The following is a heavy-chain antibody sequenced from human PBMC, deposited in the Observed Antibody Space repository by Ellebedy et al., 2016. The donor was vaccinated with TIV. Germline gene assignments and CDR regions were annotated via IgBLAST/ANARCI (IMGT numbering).Heavy chain of an antibody. J-gene: IGHJ4*02. CDR3: ARSPAYYDILTGGYRYFDY. Sequence: SETLSLTXTVSGGSISSYYWSWIRQPPGKGLEWIGYIYYSGSTNYNPSLKSRVTISVDTSKNQFSLKLSSVTAADTAVYYCARSPAYYDILTGGYRYFDYWGQGTLVTVSS. D-gene: IGHD3-9*01. CDR2: IYYSGST. CDR1: GGSISSYY. V-gene: IGHV4-59*01.